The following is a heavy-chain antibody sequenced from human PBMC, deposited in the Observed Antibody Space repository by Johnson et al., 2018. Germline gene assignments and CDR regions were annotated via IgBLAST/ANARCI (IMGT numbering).Heavy chain of an antibody. Sequence: EVQLVESGGGLVKPGGSLRLSCAASGFTFSNAWMNWVRQAPGKGLEWVGRIKSKTDGGTTDYAAPVKGRFTISRDDSKNTLYLQMNSLKTEDTAVYYCTTESAVVTAPPDYYYYMDVGGKGTTVTVSS. CDR3: TTESAVVTAPPDYYYYMDV. V-gene: IGHV3-15*07. D-gene: IGHD2-21*02. J-gene: IGHJ6*03. CDR2: IKSKTDGGTT. CDR1: GFTFSNAW.